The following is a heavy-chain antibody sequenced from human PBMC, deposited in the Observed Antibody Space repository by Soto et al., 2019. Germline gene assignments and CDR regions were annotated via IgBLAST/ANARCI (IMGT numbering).Heavy chain of an antibody. V-gene: IGHV5-51*01. Sequence: GESLKISCKGSGYSFTSYWIGWVRQMPGKGLEWMGIIYPGDSDTRHSPSFQGQVTISADKSISTAYLQWSSLKASDTAMYCCAIPSNRDGYSINAFDIWGQGTMVTVSS. D-gene: IGHD5-18*01. J-gene: IGHJ3*02. CDR1: GYSFTSYW. CDR3: AIPSNRDGYSINAFDI. CDR2: IYPGDSDT.